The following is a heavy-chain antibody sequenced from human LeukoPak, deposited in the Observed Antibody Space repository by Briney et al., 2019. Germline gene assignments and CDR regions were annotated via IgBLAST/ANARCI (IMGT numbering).Heavy chain of an antibody. Sequence: SETLSLTCTVSGGSISSSSYYWGWIRQPPGKGLEWIGSIYYSGSTYYNPSLKSQVTISVDTSKNQFSLKLSSVTAADTAVYYCARTPADPTMVRGVISYFDYWGQGTLVTVSS. V-gene: IGHV4-39*07. D-gene: IGHD3-10*01. CDR2: IYYSGST. J-gene: IGHJ4*02. CDR3: ARTPADPTMVRGVISYFDY. CDR1: GGSISSSSYY.